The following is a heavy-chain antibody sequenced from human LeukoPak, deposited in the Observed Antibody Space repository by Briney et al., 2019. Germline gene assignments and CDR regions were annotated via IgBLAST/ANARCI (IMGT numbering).Heavy chain of an antibody. J-gene: IGHJ6*03. CDR1: GGSISCSSYY. V-gene: IGHV4-39*01. CDR3: ARTTIHYYMDV. Sequence: SETLSLTCTVSGGSISCSSYYWGWIRQPPGKGLEWIGSIYYSGSTYYNPSLKSRVTISVDTSKNQFSLKLSSVTAADTAVYYCARTTIHYYMDVWGKGTTVTVSS. D-gene: IGHD5-24*01. CDR2: IYYSGST.